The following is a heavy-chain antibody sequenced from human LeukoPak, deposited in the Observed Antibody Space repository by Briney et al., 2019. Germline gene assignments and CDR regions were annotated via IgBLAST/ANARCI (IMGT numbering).Heavy chain of an antibody. CDR3: ARDRGSGWPFDY. CDR2: INDSGTI. J-gene: IGHJ4*02. CDR1: GGSFSHYY. D-gene: IGHD6-19*01. Sequence: SETLSLTCAVYGGSFSHYYWSWIRQSPGMGLEWIGEINDSGTINYNPSLMSRVTISVDKSKNQFSLKLSSATAADTAVYYCARDRGSGWPFDYWGQGTLVTVSS. V-gene: IGHV4-34*01.